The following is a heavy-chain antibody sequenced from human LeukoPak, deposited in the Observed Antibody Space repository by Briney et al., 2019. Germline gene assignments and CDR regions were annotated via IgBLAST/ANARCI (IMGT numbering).Heavy chain of an antibody. CDR3: AREGPNWFDP. CDR2: IYYSGST. CDR1: GGSISSGVYY. J-gene: IGHJ5*02. V-gene: IGHV4-31*03. Sequence: SETLSLTCTVSGGSISSGVYYWSWIRQHPGQGLEWIGYIYYSGSTYYNPSLKSRVTISVDTSKNQFSLKLSSVTAADTAVYYCAREGPNWFDPWGQGTLVTVSS.